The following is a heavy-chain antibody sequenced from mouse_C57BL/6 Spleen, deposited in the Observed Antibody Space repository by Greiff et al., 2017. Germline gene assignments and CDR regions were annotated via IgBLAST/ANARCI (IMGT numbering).Heavy chain of an antibody. CDR2: IRGGGGNT. Sequence: EVQVEESGGGLVKPGGSLKLSCAASGFTFSSYTMSWVRQTPEKWLEWVATIRGGGGNTYYPDRVKGRFTISRDNAKNTLYLRMSSLRSEDTALYYCTRHSYYGNYWYFEVWGTGTTVTVAS. J-gene: IGHJ1*03. V-gene: IGHV5-9*01. D-gene: IGHD2-1*01. CDR1: GFTFSSYT. CDR3: TRHSYYGNYWYFEV.